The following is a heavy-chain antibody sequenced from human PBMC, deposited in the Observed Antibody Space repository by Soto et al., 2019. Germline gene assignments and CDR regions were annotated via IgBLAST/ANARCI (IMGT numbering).Heavy chain of an antibody. V-gene: IGHV4-61*01. CDR1: GGSVSSGSYY. CDR2: IYYSGST. D-gene: IGHD3-22*01. J-gene: IGHJ6*02. Sequence: SETLSLTCTVSGGSVSSGSYYWSWIRQPPGKGLEWIGYIYYSGSTNYNPSLKSRVTISVDTSKNQFSLKLSSVTAADTAAYYCARHPSRRYYDSSGYYYPLVYGMDVWGQGTTVTVSS. CDR3: ARHPSRRYYDSSGYYYPLVYGMDV.